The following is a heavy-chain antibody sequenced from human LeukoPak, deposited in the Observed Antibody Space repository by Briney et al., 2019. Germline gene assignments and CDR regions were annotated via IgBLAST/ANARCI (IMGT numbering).Heavy chain of an antibody. V-gene: IGHV3-21*01. CDR1: GFTFSRYS. Sequence: GGSLRLSCAASGFTFSRYSMNWVRQAPGKGLEWGSSISSSSSYIYYADSVKGRFTISGDNAKNSLYLQMNSLRAEDTAVYYCARRGYSYGYGVDYWGQGTLVTVSS. CDR3: ARRGYSYGYGVDY. CDR2: ISSSSSYI. J-gene: IGHJ4*02. D-gene: IGHD5-18*01.